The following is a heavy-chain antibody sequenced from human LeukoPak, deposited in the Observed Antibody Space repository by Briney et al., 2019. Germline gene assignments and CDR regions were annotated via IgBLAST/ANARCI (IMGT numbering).Heavy chain of an antibody. Sequence: PGGSLRLSCAASGFTFDDYAMHWVRQAPGKGLEWVSGISWNSGSIGYADSVKGRFTISRDNAKNSLYLQMNSLRAEDMALYYCARQVSSSWYLMGYMDVWGKGTTVTISS. D-gene: IGHD6-13*01. CDR2: ISWNSGSI. CDR1: GFTFDDYA. V-gene: IGHV3-9*03. J-gene: IGHJ6*03. CDR3: ARQVSSSWYLMGYMDV.